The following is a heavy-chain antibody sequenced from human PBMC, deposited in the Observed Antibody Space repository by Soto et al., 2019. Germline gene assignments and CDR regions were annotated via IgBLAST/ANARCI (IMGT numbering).Heavy chain of an antibody. J-gene: IGHJ4*02. V-gene: IGHV3-23*01. D-gene: IGHD3-22*01. CDR3: AKVVPNYYDSSGYPGPFDY. Sequence: GGSLRLSCAASGFTFSSYAMSWVRQAPGKGLEWVSAISGSGGSTYYADSVKGRFTISRDNSKNTLYLQMNSLRAEDTAVYYCAKVVPNYYDSSGYPGPFDYWGQGTMVTVSS. CDR1: GFTFSSYA. CDR2: ISGSGGST.